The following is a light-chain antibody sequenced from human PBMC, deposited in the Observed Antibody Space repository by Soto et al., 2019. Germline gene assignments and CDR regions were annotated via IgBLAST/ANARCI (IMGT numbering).Light chain of an antibody. V-gene: IGKV3-15*01. J-gene: IGKJ2*01. CDR1: QSISST. CDR2: AAS. Sequence: EIVMTQSPATLSVSPGERATLSCRASQSISSTLAWYQQRPGQAPRLLIYAASTRAAGVPARISGSGSGTEFTLTVSDVQSEDFAVYYCQQYNNCPLFTFGQGTKLEIK. CDR3: QQYNNCPLFT.